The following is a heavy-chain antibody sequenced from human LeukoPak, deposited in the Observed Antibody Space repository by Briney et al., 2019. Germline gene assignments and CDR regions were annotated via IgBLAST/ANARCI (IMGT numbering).Heavy chain of an antibody. V-gene: IGHV1-69*05. CDR2: IIPIFGTA. Sequence: SVKVSCKASGGTFSSYAISWVRQAPGQGLEWMGGIIPIFGTADYAQKFQGRVTITTDESTSTAYMELSSLRSEDTAVYYCARAGIAAAGTNLIDYWGQGTLVTVSS. D-gene: IGHD6-13*01. CDR1: GGTFSSYA. J-gene: IGHJ4*02. CDR3: ARAGIAAAGTNLIDY.